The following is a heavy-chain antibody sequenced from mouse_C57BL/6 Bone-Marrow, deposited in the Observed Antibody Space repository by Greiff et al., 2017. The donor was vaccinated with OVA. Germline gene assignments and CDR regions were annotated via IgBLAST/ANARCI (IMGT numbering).Heavy chain of an antibody. Sequence: VQLQQSGPELVKPGASVKIPCKASGYTFTDYNMDWVKQSHGKSLEWIGDITPNNGGTIYTQKFKGKATLTVDTSSSTAYMELRSLTSEDTAVYYCASRGLRPCDFWGQGTALTVTS. J-gene: IGHJ2*01. CDR1: GYTFTDYN. CDR2: ITPNNGGT. V-gene: IGHV1-18*01. D-gene: IGHD2-4*01. CDR3: ASRGLRPCDF.